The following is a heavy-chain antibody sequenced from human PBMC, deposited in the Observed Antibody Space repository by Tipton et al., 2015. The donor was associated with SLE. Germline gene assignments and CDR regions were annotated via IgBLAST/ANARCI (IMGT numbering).Heavy chain of an antibody. CDR2: INHSGST. V-gene: IGHV4-34*01. Sequence: LRLSCAASGFTFSSYAMSWVRQAPGKGLEWIGEINHSGSTNYNPSLKSRVTISVDTSKNQFSLKLSSVTAADTAVYYCASRGYSSSWSFDYWGQGTLVTVSS. CDR1: GFTFSSYA. J-gene: IGHJ4*02. D-gene: IGHD6-13*01. CDR3: ASRGYSSSWSFDY.